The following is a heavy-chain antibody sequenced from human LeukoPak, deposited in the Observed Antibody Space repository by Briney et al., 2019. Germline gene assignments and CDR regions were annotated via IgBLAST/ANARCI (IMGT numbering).Heavy chain of an antibody. CDR3: AADKKSSGFDDAFDI. J-gene: IGHJ3*02. V-gene: IGHV1-58*02. D-gene: IGHD3-22*01. CDR1: GFTFTSSA. CDR2: IVVGSGNT. Sequence: SVKVSCKASGFTFTSSAMQLVRQARGQRLEWIGWIVVGSGNTNYAQKFQERVTITRDMSTSTAYMELSSLRSEDTAVYYCAADKKSSGFDDAFDIWGQGTMVTVSS.